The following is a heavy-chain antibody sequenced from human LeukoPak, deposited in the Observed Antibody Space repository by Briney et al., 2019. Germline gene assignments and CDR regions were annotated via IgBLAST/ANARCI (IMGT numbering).Heavy chain of an antibody. CDR2: IYFSGST. D-gene: IGHD6-25*01. CDR3: ARLGLIAAALRSPDY. J-gene: IGHJ4*02. CDR1: GGSLSSSSYY. V-gene: IGHV4-39*01. Sequence: PSETLSLTCTVSGGSLSSSSYYWGWIRQPPGTGLEWIGSIYFSGSTYYNPSLKSRVTVSVDTSKKQFSLKLSSVTAADTAVYYCARLGLIAAALRSPDYWGQGTLVTVSS.